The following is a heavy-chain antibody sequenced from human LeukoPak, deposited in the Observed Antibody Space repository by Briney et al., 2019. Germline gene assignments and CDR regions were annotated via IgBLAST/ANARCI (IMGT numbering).Heavy chain of an antibody. Sequence: ASVKVSCKASGYTFTSYGISWVRQAPGQGLEWMGWISAYNGNTNYAQKLQGRVTMTTDTSTSTAYMELRSLRSDDTAVYYCARRREATYYDLWSAYFHNWFDPWGQGNLVTVSS. D-gene: IGHD3-3*01. V-gene: IGHV1-18*01. CDR3: ARRREATYYDLWSAYFHNWFDP. J-gene: IGHJ5*02. CDR2: ISAYNGNT. CDR1: GYTFTSYG.